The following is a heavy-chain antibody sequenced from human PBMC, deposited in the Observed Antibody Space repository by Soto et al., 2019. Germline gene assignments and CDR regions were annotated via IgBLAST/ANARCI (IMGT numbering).Heavy chain of an antibody. CDR3: AREDGITIFGVGYYYMDV. CDR2: IYSGGST. J-gene: IGHJ6*03. V-gene: IGHV3-66*01. CDR1: GFTVSSNY. D-gene: IGHD3-3*01. Sequence: GGSLRLSCAASGFTVSSNYMSWVRQAPGKGLEWVSVIYSGGSTYDADSVKGRFTISRDNSKNTLYLQMNSLRAEDTAVYYCAREDGITIFGVGYYYMDVWGKGTTVTVSS.